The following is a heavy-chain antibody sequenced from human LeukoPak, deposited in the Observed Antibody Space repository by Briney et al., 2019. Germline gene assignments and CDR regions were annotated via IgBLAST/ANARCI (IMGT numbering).Heavy chain of an antibody. D-gene: IGHD6-19*01. J-gene: IGHJ4*02. V-gene: IGHV3-11*05. CDR2: ISSSSTYT. CDR3: ARGQQWVNY. CDR1: GFTFSDYY. Sequence: GGSLRLSCAASGFTFSDYYMNWLRQAPGKGLEWVSCISSSSTYTNYADSVKGRFTISRDNAKKSLYLQMNSLRAEDTAVYYCARGQQWVNYWGQGTLVTVSS.